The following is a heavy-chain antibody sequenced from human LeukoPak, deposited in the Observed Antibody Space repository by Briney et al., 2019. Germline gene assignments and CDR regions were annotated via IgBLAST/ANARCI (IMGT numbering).Heavy chain of an antibody. J-gene: IGHJ4*02. CDR1: GFTFSSYG. CDR2: IRYDGSNK. CDR3: AKVVVVTATNYYFGY. Sequence: GGSLRLSCAASGFTFSSYGMHWVRQAPGKGLEWVAFIRYDGSNKYYADSVKGRFTISRDNSKNTLYLQMNSLRAEDTAVYYCAKVVVVTATNYYFGYWGQGTLVTVSS. V-gene: IGHV3-30*02. D-gene: IGHD2-21*02.